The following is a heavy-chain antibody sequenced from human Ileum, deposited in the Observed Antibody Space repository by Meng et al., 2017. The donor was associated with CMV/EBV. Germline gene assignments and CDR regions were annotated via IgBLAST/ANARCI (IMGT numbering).Heavy chain of an antibody. J-gene: IGHJ4*02. V-gene: IGHV4-59*02. CDR1: GGSVNGYY. CDR3: ARNYCSNSKCYYFDY. CDR2: IYYSGST. D-gene: IGHD2-2*01. Sequence: SETLSLTCTVSGGSVNGYYWSWIRQPPGKGLEYIANIYYSGSTKYNPSLQSRVTISVDTSKNEFSLKLNSVTAADTAVYYCARNYCSNSKCYYFDYWGQGALVTVSS.